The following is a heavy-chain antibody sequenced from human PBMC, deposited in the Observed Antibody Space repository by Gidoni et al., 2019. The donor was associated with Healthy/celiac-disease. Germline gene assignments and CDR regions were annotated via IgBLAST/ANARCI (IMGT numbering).Heavy chain of an antibody. D-gene: IGHD3-3*01. V-gene: IGHV3-9*01. Sequence: EVQLVESGGGLVQPGRSLRLSCAASGFTFDDYAMQWVRQAPGKGRGWVSGISWNSGSIGYADSVKGRFTISRDNAKNSLYLQMNSLRAEDTALYYCAKDIGDFWSGNWFDPWGQGTLVTVAS. CDR1: GFTFDDYA. J-gene: IGHJ5*02. CDR2: ISWNSGSI. CDR3: AKDIGDFWSGNWFDP.